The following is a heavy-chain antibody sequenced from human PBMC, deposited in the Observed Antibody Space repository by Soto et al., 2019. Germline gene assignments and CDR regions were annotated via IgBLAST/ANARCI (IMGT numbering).Heavy chain of an antibody. J-gene: IGHJ5*01. V-gene: IGHV3-30*18. CDR2: TSYDGSTK. CDR3: AKDGIALVRDPLGNWFDS. D-gene: IGHD3-10*01. CDR1: GFNFRSYG. Sequence: GGSLRLSCEASGFNFRSYGMHWVRQAPGKGLEWVAITSYDGSTKYYADSVKGRFTISRDNSKDTLELQMDSLRAEDTAVYYCAKDGIALVRDPLGNWFDSWGQGTLVTVS.